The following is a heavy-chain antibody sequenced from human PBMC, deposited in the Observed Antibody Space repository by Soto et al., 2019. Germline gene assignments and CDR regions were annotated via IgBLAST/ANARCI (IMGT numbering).Heavy chain of an antibody. CDR2: INSDGSST. D-gene: IGHD6-6*01. V-gene: IGHV3-74*01. J-gene: IGHJ5*02. CDR3: AREGRIAARRKNWFDP. Sequence: GGSLRLSCAASGFTFSSYLMHWVRQAPGKGLVWVSRINSDGSSTSYADSVKGRFTISRDNAKNTLYLQMNSLRAEDTAVYYCAREGRIAARRKNWFDPWGQRTLVTVSS. CDR1: GFTFSSYL.